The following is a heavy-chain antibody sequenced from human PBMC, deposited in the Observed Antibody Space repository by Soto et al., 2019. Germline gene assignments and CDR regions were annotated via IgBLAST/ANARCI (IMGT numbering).Heavy chain of an antibody. J-gene: IGHJ4*02. D-gene: IGHD3-9*01. CDR3: ASASILTGYYMNYFDY. Sequence: TLSLACAVSGGSVSSGGYSWRWFRQPPGKGLEWFGYIYHGGSTYYNASLKSRVTIAVERCKNRFSLKLSSVTSADTAVYYCASASILTGYYMNYFDYWGQGILVTVSS. CDR2: IYHGGST. CDR1: GGSVSSGGYS. V-gene: IGHV4-30-2*01.